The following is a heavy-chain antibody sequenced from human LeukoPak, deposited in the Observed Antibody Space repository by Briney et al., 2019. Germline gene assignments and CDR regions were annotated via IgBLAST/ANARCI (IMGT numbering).Heavy chain of an antibody. V-gene: IGHV1-18*01. CDR2: ISAYNGNT. J-gene: IGHJ4*02. Sequence: GASAKVSCKASGYTFTSYGISWVRQAPGQGVEWVGWISAYNGNTNYAQKLQGRVTMTTDTSTSTAYMELRSLRSDDTAVYYCARMDYGGNPYYFDYWGQGTLVTVSS. CDR1: GYTFTSYG. CDR3: ARMDYGGNPYYFDY. D-gene: IGHD4-23*01.